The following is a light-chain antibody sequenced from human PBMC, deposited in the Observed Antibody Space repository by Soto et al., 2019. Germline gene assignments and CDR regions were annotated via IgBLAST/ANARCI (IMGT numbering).Light chain of an antibody. J-gene: IGKJ2*01. CDR2: VAS. CDR3: QQSYSIPYT. Sequence: DVQMTQSPSSLSASVGDSITITCRASQSISSYLNWYQVKPGKAPKLLLYVASSLQSGVPSRFAGSGSGTDFTLTISSLQPEDFATYYCQQSYSIPYTFGQGTKIEIK. CDR1: QSISSY. V-gene: IGKV1-39*01.